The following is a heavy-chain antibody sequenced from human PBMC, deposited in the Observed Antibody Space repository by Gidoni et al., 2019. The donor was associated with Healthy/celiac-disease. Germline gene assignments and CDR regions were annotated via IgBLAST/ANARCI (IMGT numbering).Heavy chain of an antibody. J-gene: IGHJ6*02. CDR2: IWYDGSNK. Sequence: QVQLVESGGGVVQPGRSLSLSCAASGFTFSRDGMHWVRQDPGKGLEGVAVIWYDGSNKYYADSVKGRFTISRDNSKNTLYLQMNSLRAEDTAVYYCARGGEGLLNYYYYGMDVWGQGTTVTVSS. CDR1: GFTFSRDG. V-gene: IGHV3-33*01. CDR3: ARGGEGLLNYYYYGMDV. D-gene: IGHD2-15*01.